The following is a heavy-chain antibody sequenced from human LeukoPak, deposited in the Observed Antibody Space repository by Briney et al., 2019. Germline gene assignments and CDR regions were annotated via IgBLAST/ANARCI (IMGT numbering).Heavy chain of an antibody. V-gene: IGHV3-21*01. CDR1: GFTFSSYS. CDR3: ARAGNEYYFDY. J-gene: IGHJ4*02. Sequence: PGRSLRLSCAASGFTFSSYSMNWVRQAPGKGLEWVSSISSSSSYIYYADSVKGRFTISRDNAKNSLYLQMNSLRAEDTAVYYCARAGNEYYFDYWGQGTLVTVSS. D-gene: IGHD1-14*01. CDR2: ISSSSSYI.